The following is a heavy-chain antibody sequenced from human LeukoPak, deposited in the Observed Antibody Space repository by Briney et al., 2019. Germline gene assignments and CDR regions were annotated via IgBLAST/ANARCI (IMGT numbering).Heavy chain of an antibody. J-gene: IGHJ3*02. Sequence: GGSLRLSCAASGFTFSSYGMHWVRQAPGKGLEWVAVISYDGSNKYYADSVKGRFTISRGNSKNTLYLQMNSLRAEDTAVYYCARGLDIVLMVYAIVSGAFDIWGQGTMVTVSS. CDR3: ARGLDIVLMVYAIVSGAFDI. D-gene: IGHD2-8*01. CDR1: GFTFSSYG. V-gene: IGHV3-30*03. CDR2: ISYDGSNK.